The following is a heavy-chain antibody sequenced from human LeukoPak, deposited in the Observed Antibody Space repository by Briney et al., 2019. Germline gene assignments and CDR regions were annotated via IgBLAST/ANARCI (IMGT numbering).Heavy chain of an antibody. J-gene: IGHJ4*02. Sequence: SQTLSLTCAISGDSFSSNSAAWNWLRQSPSRGLEWLGRTYYRSKWYNDYAVSVKSLISINPDTSKNQFSLQLNSVTPEDTAVYYCARARFDSSGYYTFDYWGQGTLVTVSS. V-gene: IGHV6-1*01. CDR3: ARARFDSSGYYTFDY. CDR2: TYYRSKWYN. CDR1: GDSFSSNSAA. D-gene: IGHD3-22*01.